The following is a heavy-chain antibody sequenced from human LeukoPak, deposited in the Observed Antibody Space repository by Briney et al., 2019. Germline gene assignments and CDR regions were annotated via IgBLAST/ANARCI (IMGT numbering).Heavy chain of an antibody. V-gene: IGHV1-18*01. Sequence: ASVKVSCKTSGYTFSNFGINWVRQAPGQALEWMGWISGNNDNPNYGQKFQGRFAVTTDSSTTTAYMELRNLTFDDTAVYYCARDGTSTDDYWGQGTLVTVSS. D-gene: IGHD2-2*01. CDR2: ISGNNDNP. J-gene: IGHJ4*02. CDR3: ARDGTSTDDY. CDR1: GYTFSNFG.